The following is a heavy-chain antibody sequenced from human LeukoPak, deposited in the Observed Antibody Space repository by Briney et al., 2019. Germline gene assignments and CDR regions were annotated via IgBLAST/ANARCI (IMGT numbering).Heavy chain of an antibody. Sequence: KTSETLSLTCAVSGYSISSGYYWGWIRPPPGKGLEWIEIIYHSGSTYYNPSLKSRVAISVDTSKNQFSLKLSCVAAADTAVYYCARGTVDTAMASPFDYWGQGTLVTVSS. CDR2: IYHSGST. V-gene: IGHV4-38-2*01. CDR1: GYSISSGYY. D-gene: IGHD5-18*01. CDR3: ARGTVDTAMASPFDY. J-gene: IGHJ4*02.